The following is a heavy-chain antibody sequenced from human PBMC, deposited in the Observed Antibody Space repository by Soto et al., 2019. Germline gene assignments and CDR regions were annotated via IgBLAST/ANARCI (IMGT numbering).Heavy chain of an antibody. CDR3: AREGIAESGPNYYDF. CDR2: ISYDGSTK. J-gene: IGHJ4*02. Sequence: QVQLVESGGGVVHPGRSLTIFCTASGFTFKHNAMHWIRQAPAKGLVWVADISYDGSTKNYADSVKGRFTISRDNSKNTLSLHMSALKGEDTATYYCAREGIAESGPNYYDFWGQGTLVAVSS. CDR1: GFTFKHNA. V-gene: IGHV3-30-3*01. D-gene: IGHD6-13*01.